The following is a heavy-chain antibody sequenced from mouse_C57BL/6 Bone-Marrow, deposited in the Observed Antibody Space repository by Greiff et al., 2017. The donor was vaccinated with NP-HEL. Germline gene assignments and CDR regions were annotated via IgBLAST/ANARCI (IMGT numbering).Heavy chain of an antibody. D-gene: IGHD1-1*01. CDR1: GYTFTSYW. Sequence: QVQLQQSGAELVKPGASVKLSCKASGYTFTSYWMHWVKQRPGQGLEWIGMIHPNSGSTNYNEKFKSKATLTVDKSSSTAYMQLNSLTSEDSAVYYGARTLTVVAMDYYAMDYWGQGTSVTVSS. CDR3: ARTLTVVAMDYYAMDY. V-gene: IGHV1-64*01. CDR2: IHPNSGST. J-gene: IGHJ4*01.